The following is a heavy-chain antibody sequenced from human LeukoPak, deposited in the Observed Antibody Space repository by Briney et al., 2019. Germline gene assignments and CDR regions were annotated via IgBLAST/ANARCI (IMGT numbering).Heavy chain of an antibody. V-gene: IGHV4-61*02. CDR3: ARDPGITIFGVVTDDAFDI. D-gene: IGHD3-3*01. CDR2: IYTSGST. CDR1: GGSISSSSYY. Sequence: SETLSLTCTVSGGSISSSSYYWSWIRQPAGKGLEWIGRIYTSGSTNYNPSLKSRVTISVDTSKNQFSLKLSSVTAADTAVYYCARDPGITIFGVVTDDAFDIWGQGTMVTVSS. J-gene: IGHJ3*02.